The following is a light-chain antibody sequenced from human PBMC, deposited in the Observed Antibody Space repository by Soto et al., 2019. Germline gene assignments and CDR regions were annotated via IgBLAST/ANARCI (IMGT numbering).Light chain of an antibody. Sequence: DIQMTQSPSSLSASVGDRVTITCRASQSISSYLNWYQQKPGKDPKLLIYAASSLQSGVPSRFRGSGSGTDFTLTISSLQPEDFATYYCHQSYSTLSTFGHGTKLEIK. CDR1: QSISSY. CDR3: HQSYSTLST. CDR2: AAS. J-gene: IGKJ2*01. V-gene: IGKV1-39*01.